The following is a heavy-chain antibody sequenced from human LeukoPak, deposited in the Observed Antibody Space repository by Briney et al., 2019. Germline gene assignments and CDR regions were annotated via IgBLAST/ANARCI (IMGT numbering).Heavy chain of an antibody. V-gene: IGHV3-48*01. Sequence: GGSLRLSCAASGFTFSTYSMNWVRQAPGKGLEWVSYITSSSSTIYYADSVRGRFTISRDNAKNSLYLQMSSLRADDTAVYYCARLRGDSQIAPDYWGQGTLVTVSS. D-gene: IGHD2-21*02. CDR2: ITSSSSTI. CDR1: GFTFSTYS. J-gene: IGHJ4*02. CDR3: ARLRGDSQIAPDY.